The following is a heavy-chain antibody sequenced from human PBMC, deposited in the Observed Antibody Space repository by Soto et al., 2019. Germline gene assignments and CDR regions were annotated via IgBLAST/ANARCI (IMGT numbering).Heavy chain of an antibody. CDR2: IYYSGST. J-gene: IGHJ4*02. D-gene: IGHD3-10*01. CDR1: GGSISSGDYY. V-gene: IGHV4-30-4*01. CDR3: ANSAYYYGSGSYYDY. Sequence: QVQLQESGPGLVKPSQTLSLTCTVSGGSISSGDYYWSWIRQPPGKGLEWIGYIYYSGSTYYNPSRKSRGTISVDTSKNQVSLKLSSVTAADTAVYYCANSAYYYGSGSYYDYWGQGTLVTVSS.